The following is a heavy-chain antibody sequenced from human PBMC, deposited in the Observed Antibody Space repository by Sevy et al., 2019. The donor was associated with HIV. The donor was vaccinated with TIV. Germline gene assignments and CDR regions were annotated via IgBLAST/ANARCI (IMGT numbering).Heavy chain of an antibody. D-gene: IGHD3-3*01. Sequence: ASVKVSCKASGYTFTGYYMHWVRQAPGQGLEWMGWINPNSGGTNYAQKFQGRVTMTRDTSISTAYMVLSRLRSDDSAVYYCARVPITIFGVVMPDDYWGQGTLVTVSS. CDR3: ARVPITIFGVVMPDDY. CDR2: INPNSGGT. J-gene: IGHJ4*02. V-gene: IGHV1-2*02. CDR1: GYTFTGYY.